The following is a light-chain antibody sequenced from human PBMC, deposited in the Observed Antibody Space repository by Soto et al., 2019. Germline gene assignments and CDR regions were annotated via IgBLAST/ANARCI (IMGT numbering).Light chain of an antibody. Sequence: EIVLTQSPGTLSLSPGETATLSCRASQRVSSTYLAWYQQKPGQAPSLLIYGAYSRANGIPDRFSGSGSGTDFTLSISRLEPEDFAVYYCQQYGSSPETFGQGTKVKIK. V-gene: IGKV3-20*01. J-gene: IGKJ1*01. CDR1: QRVSSTY. CDR3: QQYGSSPET. CDR2: GAY.